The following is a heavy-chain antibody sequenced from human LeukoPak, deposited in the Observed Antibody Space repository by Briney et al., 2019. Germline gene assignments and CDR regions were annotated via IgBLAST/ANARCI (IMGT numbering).Heavy chain of an antibody. D-gene: IGHD5-18*01. CDR2: IYTSGST. Sequence: KPSQTLSLTCTVSGGSISSYYWSWIRQPAGKGLEWIGRIYTSGSTNYNPSLKSRVTMSVDTSKNQFSLKLSSVTAADTAVYYCAREVLDTAMSYYYYMDVWGKGTTVTISS. CDR3: AREVLDTAMSYYYYMDV. J-gene: IGHJ6*03. V-gene: IGHV4-4*07. CDR1: GGSISSYY.